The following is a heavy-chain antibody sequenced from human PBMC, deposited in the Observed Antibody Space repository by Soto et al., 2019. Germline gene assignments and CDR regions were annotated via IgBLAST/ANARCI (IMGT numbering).Heavy chain of an antibody. J-gene: IGHJ4*02. V-gene: IGHV3-11*06. Sequence: QVQLVESGGGLVKPGGSLRLSCAASGFTFSDYYMSWIRQAPGKGQEWVSYISGSGTYTNYGDSVKGRFTISRDNAKNSLYLQMNSLRAEDTAVYYCVRGGSYCGGDCFDYWGQGTLVTGSS. CDR3: VRGGSYCGGDCFDY. CDR2: ISGSGTYT. D-gene: IGHD2-21*02. CDR1: GFTFSDYY.